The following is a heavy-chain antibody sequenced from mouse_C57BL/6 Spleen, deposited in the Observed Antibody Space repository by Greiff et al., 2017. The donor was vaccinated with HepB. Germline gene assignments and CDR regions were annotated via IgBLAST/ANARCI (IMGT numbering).Heavy chain of an antibody. V-gene: IGHV1-18*01. CDR1: GYTFTDYN. CDR3: ARGGLLLWYFDV. J-gene: IGHJ1*03. D-gene: IGHD2-3*01. Sequence: VQLKESGPELVKPGASVKIPCKASGYTFTDYNMDWVKQSHGKSLEWIGDINPNNGGTIYNQKFKGKATLTVDKSSSTAYMELRSLTSEDTAVYYCARGGLLLWYFDVWGTGTTVTVSS. CDR2: INPNNGGT.